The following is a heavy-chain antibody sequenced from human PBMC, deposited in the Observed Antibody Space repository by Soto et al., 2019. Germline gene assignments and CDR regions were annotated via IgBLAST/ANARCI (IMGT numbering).Heavy chain of an antibody. CDR2: IYYSGCT. Sequence: QVQLQESGPGLVKPSQTLSLTCTVSGGSISSGGYYWSWIRQHPGKGLEWIGYIYYSGCTYYNPSLKSRVTISVDTSKNQFSLKLSSVTAADTSVYYCAVSRRYDFWSGYYLEYFQHWGQGTLVTVSS. V-gene: IGHV4-31*03. CDR1: GGSISSGGYY. D-gene: IGHD3-3*01. CDR3: AVSRRYDFWSGYYLEYFQH. J-gene: IGHJ1*01.